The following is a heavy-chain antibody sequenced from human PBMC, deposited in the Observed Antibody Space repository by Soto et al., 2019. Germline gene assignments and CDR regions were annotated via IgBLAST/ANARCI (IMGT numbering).Heavy chain of an antibody. J-gene: IGHJ4*02. CDR3: VKEIAAAQ. Sequence: EVQLVESGGALVQPGGSLRLTCATSGFTFSNYWMTWVRQAPGKGLEWVANINKDGSQTSFVDSVKGRFTIFRDNAKSSLYLQMNSLIGEDTAKYYCVKEIAAAQWGQGTLVTVSS. CDR1: GFTFSNYW. V-gene: IGHV3-7*01. D-gene: IGHD6-25*01. CDR2: INKDGSQT.